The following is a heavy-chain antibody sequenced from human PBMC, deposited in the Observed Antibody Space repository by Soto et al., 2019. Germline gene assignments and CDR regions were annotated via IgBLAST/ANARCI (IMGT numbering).Heavy chain of an antibody. Sequence: EVQLVESGGGLVQPGRSLRLSCAASGFTFDDYAMHWVRQAPGKGLEWVSGISWNSGSIGYADSVKGRFTISRDNAKNSLYLQMNSLRAEDTALYYCAKGDSSSFCYGMDVWGQGTTVTVSS. D-gene: IGHD6-13*01. CDR3: AKGDSSSFCYGMDV. CDR1: GFTFDDYA. J-gene: IGHJ6*02. V-gene: IGHV3-9*01. CDR2: ISWNSGSI.